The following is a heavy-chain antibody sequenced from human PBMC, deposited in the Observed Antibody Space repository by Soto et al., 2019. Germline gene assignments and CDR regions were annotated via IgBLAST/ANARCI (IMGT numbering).Heavy chain of an antibody. CDR3: ARADCSGGSCYGHPGYYFDY. D-gene: IGHD2-15*01. J-gene: IGHJ4*02. CDR2: IYYSGST. Sequence: QVQLQESGPGLVKPSQTLSLPCTVSGGSISSGGYYWGWIRQHPGKGLEGIGYIYYSGSTYYNPSLKSRVTISVDTSKNQFSLKLSSVTAADTAVYYCARADCSGGSCYGHPGYYFDYWGQGTLVTVSS. V-gene: IGHV4-31*03. CDR1: GGSISSGGYY.